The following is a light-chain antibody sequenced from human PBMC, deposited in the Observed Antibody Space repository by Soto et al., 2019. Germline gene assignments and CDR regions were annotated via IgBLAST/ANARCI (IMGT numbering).Light chain of an antibody. CDR1: QSISAW. CDR2: KAS. CDR3: QQYNDYSWT. Sequence: DIQMTQSPSTLSASAGDRVTITCRASQSISAWLAWYQHKPGNAPRLLIYKASSLESGVPSRFSGSGSGTEFTLTINSLQPDDVATYYCQQYNDYSWTFGQGTKVDIK. V-gene: IGKV1-5*03. J-gene: IGKJ1*01.